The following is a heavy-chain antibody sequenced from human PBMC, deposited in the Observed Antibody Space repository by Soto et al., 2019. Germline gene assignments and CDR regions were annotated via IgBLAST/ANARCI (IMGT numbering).Heavy chain of an antibody. J-gene: IGHJ4*02. V-gene: IGHV4-59*08. CDR1: GGTISSWY. D-gene: IGHD3-3*01. CDR2: IYYSGST. CDR3: AALRFLEWSPARFFDD. Sequence: SETLSLTCTVSGGTISSWYWSWIRQPPGKGLEWIGYIYYSGSTNCNPSLKSRVTISVDTSKNQFSLKLSSVTAADTAVYYCAALRFLEWSPARFFDDWGQGTLVTVSS.